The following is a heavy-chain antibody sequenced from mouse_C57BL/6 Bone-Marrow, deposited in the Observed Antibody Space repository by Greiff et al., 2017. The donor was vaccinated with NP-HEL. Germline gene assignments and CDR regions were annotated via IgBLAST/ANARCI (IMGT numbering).Heavy chain of an antibody. CDR1: GFTFSSYA. CDR2: ISDGGSYT. J-gene: IGHJ4*01. V-gene: IGHV5-4*01. CDR3: ARDRYPY. Sequence: DVKLVESGGGLVKPGGSLKLSCAASGFTFSSYAMSWVRQTPEKRLEWVATISDGGSYTYYPDNVKGRFTISRDNAKNNLYLQMSHLKSEDTAMYYCARDRYPYWGQGTSVTVSS.